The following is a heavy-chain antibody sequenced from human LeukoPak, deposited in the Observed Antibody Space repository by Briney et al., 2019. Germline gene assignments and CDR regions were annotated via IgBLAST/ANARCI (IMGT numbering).Heavy chain of an antibody. CDR1: GYTFTSYY. CDR2: INPSGGST. V-gene: IGHV1-46*01. D-gene: IGHD2-15*01. CDR3: AREVRLTILGPYDERYDAFDI. J-gene: IGHJ3*02. Sequence: ASVKVSCKASGYTFTSYYMHWVRQAPGQGLEWMGIINPSGGSTSYAQKFQGRVTMTRDTFTSTVYMELSSLRSEDTAVYYCAREVRLTILGPYDERYDAFDIWGQGTMVTVSS.